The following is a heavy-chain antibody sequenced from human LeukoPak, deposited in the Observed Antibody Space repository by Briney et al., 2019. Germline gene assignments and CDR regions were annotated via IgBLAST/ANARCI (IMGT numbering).Heavy chain of an antibody. J-gene: IGHJ4*02. V-gene: IGHV4-34*01. CDR2: INHSGST. Sequence: SETLSLTCAVYGGSFSGYYWSWIRQPPGKGLEWIWEINHSGSTSYNPALKSRVTISVDTSKNQFSLKLSSVTAADTVVYYCARGCSYGYDYWGQGTLVTVSS. D-gene: IGHD5-18*01. CDR1: GGSFSGYY. CDR3: ARGCSYGYDY.